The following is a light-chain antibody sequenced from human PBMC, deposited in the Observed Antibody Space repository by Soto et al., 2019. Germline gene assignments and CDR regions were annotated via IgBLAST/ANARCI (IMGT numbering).Light chain of an antibody. CDR2: LNSDGSY. CDR3: QTWGTGIRI. Sequence: QSVLTQSPSASASPGASVKLTCTLSRGHSSYAIAWYQQQAEKGPRYLMKLNSDGSYSKGDGIPDRFSGSSSGAERYLTISSLHSQDEANYYCQTWGTGIRIFGGGTKLTVL. V-gene: IGLV4-69*01. CDR1: RGHSSYA. J-gene: IGLJ2*01.